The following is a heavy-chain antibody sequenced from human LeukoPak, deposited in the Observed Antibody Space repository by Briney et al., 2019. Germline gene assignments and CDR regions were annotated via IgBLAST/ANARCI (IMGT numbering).Heavy chain of an antibody. CDR2: ISTSGTT. Sequence: PRGSLRLSCAASGFTVSSNYMSWVRQAPGKGLEWVSIISTSGTTSYADSVKGRFTISRDNSRNTLYLQMNSLRAEDTAVYYCATRGAPGYYYGMDVWGQGTTVTVSS. D-gene: IGHD1-26*01. CDR3: ATRGAPGYYYGMDV. CDR1: GFTVSSNY. V-gene: IGHV3-66*01. J-gene: IGHJ6*02.